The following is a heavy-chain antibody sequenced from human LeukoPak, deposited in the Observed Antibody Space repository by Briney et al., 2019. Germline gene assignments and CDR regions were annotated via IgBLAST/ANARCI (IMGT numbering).Heavy chain of an antibody. CDR2: IIPIFGTA. CDR3: ARGGGSPYYYYYMDV. CDR1: RYTFISYG. D-gene: IGHD3-16*01. J-gene: IGHJ6*03. Sequence: GASVKVSCKASRYTFISYGISWVRRAPGQGLEWMGGIIPIFGTANYAQKLQGRVTITTDESTSTAYMELSSLRSEDTAVYYCARGGGSPYYYYYMDVWGKGTTVTVSS. V-gene: IGHV1-69*05.